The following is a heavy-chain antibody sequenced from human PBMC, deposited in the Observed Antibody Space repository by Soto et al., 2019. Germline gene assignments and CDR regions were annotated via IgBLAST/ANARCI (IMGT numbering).Heavy chain of an antibody. V-gene: IGHV5-10-1*01. CDR2: IDPSDSYT. D-gene: IGHD6-6*01. CDR1: GNSFTSYW. CDR3: ARTTESSSSHYYYYGMDV. J-gene: IGHJ6*02. Sequence: ESLKISWKGSGNSFTSYWIIWVRQMPGKGLEWMGRIDPSDSYTNYSPSFQGHVTISADKSISTAYLQWSSLKASDTAMYYCARTTESSSSHYYYYGMDVWGQGTTVTVSS.